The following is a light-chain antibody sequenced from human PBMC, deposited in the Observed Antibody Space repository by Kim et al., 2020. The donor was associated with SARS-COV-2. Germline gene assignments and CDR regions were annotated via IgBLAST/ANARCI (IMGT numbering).Light chain of an antibody. CDR2: GAS. Sequence: SPGERATLSCRPSQSVSSNHLAWYQQKPGQAPRLLIYGASSRATGIPDRFSGSGSGTDFTLTISRLEPEDFAIYYCQQYGRAPRTFGLGTMVEIK. J-gene: IGKJ1*01. V-gene: IGKV3-20*01. CDR3: QQYGRAPRT. CDR1: QSVSSNH.